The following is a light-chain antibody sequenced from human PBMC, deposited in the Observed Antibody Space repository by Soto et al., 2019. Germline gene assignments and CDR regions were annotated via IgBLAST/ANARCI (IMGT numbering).Light chain of an antibody. V-gene: IGKV1-39*01. Sequence: DIQMTQSPGSLSESXWGGVTIPXXASQSISSYLNWYQQKPGKAPKLLIYAASSLQSGVPSRFSGSGSGTDFTLTINSLQPEDFATYYCQQSYSTPWTFGQGTKVDIK. CDR3: QQSYSTPWT. J-gene: IGKJ1*01. CDR2: AAS. CDR1: QSISSY.